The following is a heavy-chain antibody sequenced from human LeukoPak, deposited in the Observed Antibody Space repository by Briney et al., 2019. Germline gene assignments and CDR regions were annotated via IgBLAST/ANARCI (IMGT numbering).Heavy chain of an antibody. Sequence: ASVKVSCKASGYTFTSYGISWVRQAPGQGLEWMGWISAYNGNTNYAQKLQGRVTMTTDTSTSTAYMELRSLRSDDTAVYYCARDSIFGVKKRWFDPWGQETLVTVSS. CDR2: ISAYNGNT. J-gene: IGHJ5*02. V-gene: IGHV1-18*01. CDR3: ARDSIFGVKKRWFDP. CDR1: GYTFTSYG. D-gene: IGHD3-3*01.